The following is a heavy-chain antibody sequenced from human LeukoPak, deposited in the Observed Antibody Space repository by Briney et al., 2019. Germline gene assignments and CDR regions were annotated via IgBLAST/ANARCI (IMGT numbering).Heavy chain of an antibody. CDR2: IYYSGST. D-gene: IGHD6-13*01. CDR3: ARERYSSSWYSHLGYYMDV. Sequence: PSETLSLTCTVSGGSISSYYWSWIRQPPGKGLEWIGYIYYSGSTNYNPSLKSRVTISVDTSKNQFSLKLSSVTAADTAVYYSARERYSSSWYSHLGYYMDVWGKGTTVTISS. J-gene: IGHJ6*03. V-gene: IGHV4-59*01. CDR1: GGSISSYY.